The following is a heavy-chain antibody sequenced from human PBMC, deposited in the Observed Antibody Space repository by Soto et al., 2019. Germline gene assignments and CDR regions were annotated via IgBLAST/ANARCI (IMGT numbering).Heavy chain of an antibody. CDR1: GYSFTNYW. CDR2: IDPSDSYT. D-gene: IGHD3-10*01. V-gene: IGHV5-10-1*01. CDR3: ARVGITMVRGVINWFDP. J-gene: IGHJ5*02. Sequence: PGESLKISCKGSGYSFTNYWIVWARQVPGKGLEWVGRIDPSDSYTAYGPSFQGHVTISVDKSIDTAYLQWSSLKASDIAMYYCARVGITMVRGVINWFDPWGQGTLVTVSS.